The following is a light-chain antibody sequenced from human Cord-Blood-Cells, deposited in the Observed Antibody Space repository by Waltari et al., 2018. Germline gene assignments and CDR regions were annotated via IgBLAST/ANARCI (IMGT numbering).Light chain of an antibody. J-gene: IGLJ1*01. Sequence: QSALTQPASVSGSPGQSITISCTGTSRDVGRYNLVSWYQQHPGKAPKLMIYEGSKRPSGVSNRFSGSKSGNTASLTISGLQAEDEADYYCCSYAGSSTVYVFGTGTKVTVL. CDR2: EGS. CDR3: CSYAGSSTVYV. V-gene: IGLV2-23*01. CDR1: SRDVGRYNL.